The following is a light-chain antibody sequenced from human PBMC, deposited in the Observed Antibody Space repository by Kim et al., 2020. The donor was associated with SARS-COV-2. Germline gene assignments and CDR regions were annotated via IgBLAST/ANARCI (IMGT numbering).Light chain of an antibody. V-gene: IGKV3-11*01. CDR3: QQRGIWPPALT. CDR2: DAA. CDR1: HYVGIS. Sequence: QEESSTLACRASHYVGISLAWYQQTPGQAPRLLIYDAAIRAAGIPDRFSGSGSGTDFTLTIGSLAPEDFALYYCQQRGIWPPALTFGGGTKLEI. J-gene: IGKJ4*01.